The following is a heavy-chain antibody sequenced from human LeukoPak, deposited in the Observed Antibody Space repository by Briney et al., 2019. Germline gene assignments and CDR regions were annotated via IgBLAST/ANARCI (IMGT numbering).Heavy chain of an antibody. CDR1: GFTFSSYA. CDR3: ARETGGIDY. Sequence: RRSLRLSCAASGFTFSSYAMSWVRQAPGKGLEWVSVISGSGGSTYYADSVKGRFTISRDNSKNTLYLQMNSLRAEDTAVYYCARETGGIDYWGQGTLVTVSS. CDR2: ISGSGGST. V-gene: IGHV3-23*01. J-gene: IGHJ4*02. D-gene: IGHD1-1*01.